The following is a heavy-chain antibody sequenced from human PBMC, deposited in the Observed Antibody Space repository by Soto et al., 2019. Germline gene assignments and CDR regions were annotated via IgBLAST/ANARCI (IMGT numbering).Heavy chain of an antibody. CDR3: AIGAAAGNNRYYGMYV. Sequence: SETLSVTCAVYGGSFSGYYWSWIRQPPGKGLEWIGEINHSGSTNYNPSLKSRVTISVDTSKNQFSLKLSSVTAADTAVYYCAIGAAAGNNRYYGMYVWGQGTTVTVSS. J-gene: IGHJ6*02. CDR2: INHSGST. D-gene: IGHD6-13*01. CDR1: GGSFSGYY. V-gene: IGHV4-34*01.